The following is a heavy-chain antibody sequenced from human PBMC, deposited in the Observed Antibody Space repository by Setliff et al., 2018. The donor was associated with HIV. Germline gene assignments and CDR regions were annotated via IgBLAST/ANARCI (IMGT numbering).Heavy chain of an antibody. D-gene: IGHD3-22*01. CDR2: FDPEDVET. J-gene: IGHJ1*01. Sequence: RASVKVSCKVSGYTLSELSMHWVRQAPGKGLEWMGGFDPEDVETIYAEKFQGRVTMTEDTSTDTAYMELSSLRSEDTAVYYCATVSGYYYDSSGQEYFQHWGHGTLVTVSS. V-gene: IGHV1-24*01. CDR3: ATVSGYYYDSSGQEYFQH. CDR1: GYTLSELS.